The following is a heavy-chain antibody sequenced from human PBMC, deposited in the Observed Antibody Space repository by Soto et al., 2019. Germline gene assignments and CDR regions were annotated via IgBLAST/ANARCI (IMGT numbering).Heavy chain of an antibody. D-gene: IGHD6-19*01. CDR2: ISWNSGSI. V-gene: IGHV3-9*01. Sequence: GVSLRLSCAASGFTFDDYAMHWVRQAPGKGLEWVSGISWNSGSIGYADSVKGRFTISRDNAKNSLYLQMNSLRAEDTALYYCAKTFRAYSSGWYGGAFDIWGQGTMVTVSS. J-gene: IGHJ3*02. CDR1: GFTFDDYA. CDR3: AKTFRAYSSGWYGGAFDI.